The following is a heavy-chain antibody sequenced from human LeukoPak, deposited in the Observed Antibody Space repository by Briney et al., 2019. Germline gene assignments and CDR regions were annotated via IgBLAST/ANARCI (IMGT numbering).Heavy chain of an antibody. Sequence: PSETLSHTCTGSGASISGYYWSWIRQPPGKGLEWIGHIFYSGSTNYNPPLQSRLIISVDASKIQISLKLTSVSAADTAVYYCARRGSMTAPENVWGRGTTVTVS. J-gene: IGHJ6*02. D-gene: IGHD2-21*02. V-gene: IGHV4-59*08. CDR1: GASISGYY. CDR3: ARRGSMTAPENV. CDR2: IFYSGST.